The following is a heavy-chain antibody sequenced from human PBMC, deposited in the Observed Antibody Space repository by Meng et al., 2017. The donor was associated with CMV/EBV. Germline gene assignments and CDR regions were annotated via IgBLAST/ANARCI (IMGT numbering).Heavy chain of an antibody. J-gene: IGHJ6*02. CDR2: ISSSSSYI. CDR1: GFTFSSYS. Sequence: GESLMISCAASGFTFSSYSMNWVRQAPGKGLEWVSSISSSSSYIYYADSVKGRFTISRDNAKNSLYLQMNSLRAEDTAVYYCARDSRSYYGDYYYYGMDVWGQGTTVTVSS. CDR3: ARDSRSYYGDYYYYGMDV. V-gene: IGHV3-21*01. D-gene: IGHD4-17*01.